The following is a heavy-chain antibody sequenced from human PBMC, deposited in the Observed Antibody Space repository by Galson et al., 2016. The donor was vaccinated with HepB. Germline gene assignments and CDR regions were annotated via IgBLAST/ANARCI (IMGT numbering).Heavy chain of an antibody. Sequence: SLRLSCAASGFTFSTYWMTWVRQAPGKGLEWVANIKEDGSKTYYVDSVKGRFTISRDNARNSLYLHMNSLRAEDPSVYYCTRDATDHWAYWGQGTLVTVSS. J-gene: IGHJ4*02. D-gene: IGHD7-27*01. CDR2: IKEDGSKT. CDR3: TRDATDHWAY. V-gene: IGHV3-7*04. CDR1: GFTFSTYW.